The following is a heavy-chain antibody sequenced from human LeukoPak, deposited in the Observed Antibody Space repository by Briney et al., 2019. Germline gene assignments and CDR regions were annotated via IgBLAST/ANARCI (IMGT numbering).Heavy chain of an antibody. CDR1: GFTFSNYG. D-gene: IGHD6-13*01. Sequence: GGSLRLSCAASGFTFSNYGMHWVRQAPGKGLEWVAFMHYDGSTKFYADSVQGRFIISRDNAKNSLYLQMNSLRAEDTAVYYCARDPDIGAAAAFDYWGQGTLVTVSS. CDR3: ARDPDIGAAAAFDY. V-gene: IGHV3-30*02. J-gene: IGHJ4*02. CDR2: MHYDGSTK.